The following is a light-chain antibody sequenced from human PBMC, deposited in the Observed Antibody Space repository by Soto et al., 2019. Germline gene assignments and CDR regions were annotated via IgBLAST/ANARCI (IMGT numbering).Light chain of an antibody. J-gene: IGKJ4*01. CDR3: QPYGSSPLT. CDR2: GAS. Sequence: EIVLTQSPGTLSLSPGERATLSCRASQSISGRHLAWYQQKPGQAPRLLIYGASSRATDIPDRFSGSGSGTDFTLTISSLEPEDFAVYHCQPYGSSPLTFGGGTKVDIK. CDR1: QSISGRH. V-gene: IGKV3-20*01.